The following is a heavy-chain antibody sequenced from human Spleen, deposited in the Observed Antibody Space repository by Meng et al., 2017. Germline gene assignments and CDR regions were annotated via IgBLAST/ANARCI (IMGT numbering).Heavy chain of an antibody. Sequence: QPQLVQPGAELKKPGASAKVSCKASGYTSMRYGISWVRQAPGQGLEWMGRISAYNGNKNYAQKLQGRVTLTTDTSTITAYMELRSLRSDDTAVYYCARDRATEYIDYWGQGTLVTVSS. D-gene: IGHD2/OR15-2a*01. J-gene: IGHJ4*02. CDR3: ARDRATEYIDY. CDR2: ISAYNGNK. V-gene: IGHV1-18*01. CDR1: GYTSMRYG.